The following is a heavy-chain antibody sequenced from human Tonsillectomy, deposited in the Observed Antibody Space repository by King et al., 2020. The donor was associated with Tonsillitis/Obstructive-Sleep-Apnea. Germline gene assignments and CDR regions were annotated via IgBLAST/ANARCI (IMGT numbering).Heavy chain of an antibody. CDR2: ISGSGGTT. CDR1: VFTFSSYA. J-gene: IGHJ4*02. CDR3: AIRFLEWPDY. Sequence: VQLVESGGGLVQPGGSLRLSCAASVFTFSSYAMSWVRQAPGKGLEWVSAISGSGGTTDYPDSVKGRFTISRDNSKNTLYLQMNSLRAEDTAVYYCAIRFLEWPDYWGQGTLVTVSS. D-gene: IGHD3-3*01. V-gene: IGHV3-23*04.